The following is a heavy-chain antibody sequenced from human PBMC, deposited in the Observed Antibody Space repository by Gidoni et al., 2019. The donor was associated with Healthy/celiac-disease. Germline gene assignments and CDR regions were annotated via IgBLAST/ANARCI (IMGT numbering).Heavy chain of an antibody. CDR3: SSGPDDAFDI. Sequence: QLQPQESGPGLVKPSETLSLTCTVPGGSISISSYYWDWIRQHPGKGLEWIGSIYYSGSTYYNPSLKSRVTISVDTSKNQFSLKLSSVTAADTAVYYCSSGPDDAFDIWGQGTMVTVSS. CDR1: GGSISISSYY. CDR2: IYYSGST. J-gene: IGHJ3*02. V-gene: IGHV4-39*01. D-gene: IGHD3-22*01.